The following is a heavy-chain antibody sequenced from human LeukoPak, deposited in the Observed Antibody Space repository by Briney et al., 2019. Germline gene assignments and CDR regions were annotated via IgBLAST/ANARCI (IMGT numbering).Heavy chain of an antibody. Sequence: GGSLRLSCAASGFTFSSYAMSWVRQAPGKGLEWVSAISGSGGSTYYADSVKGRFTISRDNSKNTLYLQMNSLRAEDTAVYYCAKERTIFGVAQKNNWFDPWGQGTLVTVSS. CDR3: AKERTIFGVAQKNNWFDP. V-gene: IGHV3-23*01. CDR1: GFTFSSYA. J-gene: IGHJ5*02. CDR2: ISGSGGST. D-gene: IGHD3-3*01.